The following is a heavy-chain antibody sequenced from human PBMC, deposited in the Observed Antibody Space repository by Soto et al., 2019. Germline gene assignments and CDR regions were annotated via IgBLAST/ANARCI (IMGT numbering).Heavy chain of an antibody. CDR2: TRNKANSYTT. Sequence: ESGGGLVQPGGSLRLSCAASGFTFSDHYMDWVRQAPGKGLEWVGRTRNKANSYTTEYAASVKGRFTISRDDSKNSLYLQMNSLKTEDTAVYYCYGMDVWGQGTTVTVSS. CDR1: GFTFSDHY. V-gene: IGHV3-72*01. CDR3: YGMDV. J-gene: IGHJ6*02.